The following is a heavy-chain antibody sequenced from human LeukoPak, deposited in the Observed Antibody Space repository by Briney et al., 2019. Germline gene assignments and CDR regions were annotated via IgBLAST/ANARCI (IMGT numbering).Heavy chain of an antibody. CDR2: IKQDGSEK. D-gene: IGHD2-21*02. Sequence: PGGYLRLSWAASGLSFSSYWMSWVRQAPGKGLEWVANIKQDGSEKNYMDSVKGRFTISRDNAKNSLYLQMNSLRAEDTAVYYCAGDLPGLGVTFDYWGQGTLVTVSS. CDR3: AGDLPGLGVTFDY. CDR1: GLSFSSYW. V-gene: IGHV3-7*01. J-gene: IGHJ4*02.